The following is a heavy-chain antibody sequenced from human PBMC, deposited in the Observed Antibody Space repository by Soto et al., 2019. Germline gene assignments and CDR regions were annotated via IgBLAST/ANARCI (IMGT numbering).Heavy chain of an antibody. CDR3: ARDMYYDFWSGLPEAEEFGWFDP. J-gene: IGHJ5*02. CDR1: GGSISSYY. V-gene: IGHV4-59*01. Sequence: SETLSLTCTVSGGSISSYYWSWIRQPPGKGLEWIGYIYYSGSTNYNPSLKSRVTISVHTSKNQFSLKLSSVTAAGTAVYYCARDMYYDFWSGLPEAEEFGWFDPWGQGTLVTVSS. D-gene: IGHD3-3*01. CDR2: IYYSGST.